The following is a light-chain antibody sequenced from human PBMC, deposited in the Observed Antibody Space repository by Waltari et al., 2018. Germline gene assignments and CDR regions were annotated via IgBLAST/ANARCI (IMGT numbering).Light chain of an antibody. J-gene: IGLJ2*01. CDR2: YVS. CDR1: TLGSKT. CDR3: LVWHSTIDHQGV. Sequence: SSVVTQSPSVSVAPGETARITCGGDTLGSKTVHWFPQRPGQAPVLVISYVSDRPSGIPERFSGSNSGNTATLTISWVEAEDEADYYCLVWHSTIDHQGVFGGGTKLTVL. V-gene: IGLV3-21*04.